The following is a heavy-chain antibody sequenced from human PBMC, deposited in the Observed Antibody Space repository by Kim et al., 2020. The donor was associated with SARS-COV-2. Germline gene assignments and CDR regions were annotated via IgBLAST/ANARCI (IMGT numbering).Heavy chain of an antibody. J-gene: IGHJ4*02. CDR2: IYPGDSDT. Sequence: GESLKISCKGSGYSLTSYWIGWVRQMPGKGLEWMGIIYPGDSDTTYGPSFQGHVTISADKSISTAYLQWSSLKASDTAMYYCARPYYDSSGYPFFYYWGQGTLVTVSS. V-gene: IGHV5-51*01. CDR1: GYSLTSYW. CDR3: ARPYYDSSGYPFFYY. D-gene: IGHD3-22*01.